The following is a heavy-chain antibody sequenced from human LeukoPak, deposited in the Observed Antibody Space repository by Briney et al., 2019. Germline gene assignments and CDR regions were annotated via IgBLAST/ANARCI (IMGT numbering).Heavy chain of an antibody. V-gene: IGHV1-2*02. D-gene: IGHD2-2*01. Sequence: ASVKVSCKASGYTFTPYYMHSVRPDPGQGLEWMGWINPNSGRTNYAQKFQGRVTMTRDTSISTAYIELSSLRSEDTAVYYCARSPHCSSTSCYHWGQNSWFDPWGQGTLVTVSS. CDR3: ARSPHCSSTSCYHWGQNSWFDP. CDR2: INPNSGRT. CDR1: GYTFTPYY. J-gene: IGHJ5*02.